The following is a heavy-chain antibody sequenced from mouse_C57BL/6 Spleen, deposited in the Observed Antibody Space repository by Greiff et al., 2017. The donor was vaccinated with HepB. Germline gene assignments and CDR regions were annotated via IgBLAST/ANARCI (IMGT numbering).Heavy chain of an antibody. Sequence: EVQLQQSGPELVKPGASVKISCKASGYSFTGYYMNWVKQSPEKSLEWIGEINPSTGGTTYNQKFKAKDTLTVDKSSSTAYMQLKSLTSEDSAVYYCAIYSNYDYAMDYWGQGTSVTVSS. D-gene: IGHD2-5*01. V-gene: IGHV1-42*01. CDR2: INPSTGGT. J-gene: IGHJ4*01. CDR3: AIYSNYDYAMDY. CDR1: GYSFTGYY.